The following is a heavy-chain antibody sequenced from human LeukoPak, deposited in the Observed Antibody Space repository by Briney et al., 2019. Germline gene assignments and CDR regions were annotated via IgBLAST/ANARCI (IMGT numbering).Heavy chain of an antibody. CDR2: ISYYGSNK. CDR3: AKGDSSGWTAFDY. CDR1: VFPFNSYD. J-gene: IGHJ4*02. Sequence: GGPLSLPCAASVFPFNSYDTHWVRHAPGKGLECVTDISYYGSNKYSADSVKGLFTISRDNNKTTLYLQINSLRAEDTAVYYCAKGDSSGWTAFDYWGQGTLVTVSS. D-gene: IGHD6-19*01. V-gene: IGHV3-30*18.